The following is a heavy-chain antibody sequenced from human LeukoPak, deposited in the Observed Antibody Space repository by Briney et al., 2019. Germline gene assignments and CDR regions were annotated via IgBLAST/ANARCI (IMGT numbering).Heavy chain of an antibody. CDR3: ARILARGGSYYFDY. CDR1: GFSLSSSGTC. D-gene: IGHD3-16*01. V-gene: IGHV2-70*11. J-gene: IGHJ4*02. CDR2: IDWDDDK. Sequence: SGPALVNPTQTLTLTCTFSGFSLSSSGTCVSWIRQPPGKALEWLARIDWDDDKYYSTSLKTRLTISKDTSTNQVVLTMTNMDPVDTATYYCARILARGGSYYFDYWGQGTLVTVSS.